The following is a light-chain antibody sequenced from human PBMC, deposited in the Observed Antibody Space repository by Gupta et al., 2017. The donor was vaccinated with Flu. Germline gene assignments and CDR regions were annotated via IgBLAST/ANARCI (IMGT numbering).Light chain of an antibody. Sequence: GTVSCTGTSSDVGGYNYVSWYQQHPGKAPKLMIYDGSKRPSGVPDRFSGSKSGNTASLTISGLQDEDEADYYCCSYAGSYTWVFGGGTKLTVL. CDR3: CSYAGSYTWV. CDR2: DGS. V-gene: IGLV2-11*01. CDR1: SSDVGGYNY. J-gene: IGLJ3*02.